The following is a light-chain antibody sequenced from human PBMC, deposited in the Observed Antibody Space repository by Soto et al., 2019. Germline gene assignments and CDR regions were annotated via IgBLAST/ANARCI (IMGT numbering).Light chain of an antibody. Sequence: DIQMTQSPSSLSASVGDRVTITCRASQSISSYLNWYQQKPGKAPKLLIYAASSLQSGVPSRFSGSGSGTDFTLTISSLQPEDFATYYCQQSYSTSGAFGQGTKVDIK. V-gene: IGKV1-39*01. CDR3: QQSYSTSGA. J-gene: IGKJ1*01. CDR2: AAS. CDR1: QSISSY.